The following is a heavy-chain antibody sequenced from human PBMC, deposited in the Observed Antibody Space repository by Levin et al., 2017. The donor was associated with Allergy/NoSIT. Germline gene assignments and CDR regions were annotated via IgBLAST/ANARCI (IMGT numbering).Heavy chain of an antibody. CDR1: GFTFSSYA. CDR2: ISYDGSNK. D-gene: IGHD3-16*02. J-gene: IGHJ4*02. CDR3: ARDEYDYIWGSYLGY. Sequence: PGGSLRLSCAASGFTFSSYAMHWVRQAPGKGLEWVAVISYDGSNKYYADSVKGRFTISRDNSKNTLYLQMNSLRAEDTAVYYCARDEYDYIWGSYLGYWGQGTLVTVSS. V-gene: IGHV3-30-3*01.